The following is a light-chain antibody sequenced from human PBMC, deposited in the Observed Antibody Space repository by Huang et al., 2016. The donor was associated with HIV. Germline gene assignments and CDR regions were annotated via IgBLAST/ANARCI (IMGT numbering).Light chain of an antibody. CDR1: QSVSNN. V-gene: IGKV3D-15*01. Sequence: EMVMTQSPATLSVSPGERAPLSCRASQSVSNNLAWYQQKPGQGPRLLIYGASTRAAGIPARFSGSGSGTEFTLTISSLQSEDCAVYYCLQYSTWPPVTFGQGTRLEI. J-gene: IGKJ5*01. CDR3: LQYSTWPPVT. CDR2: GAS.